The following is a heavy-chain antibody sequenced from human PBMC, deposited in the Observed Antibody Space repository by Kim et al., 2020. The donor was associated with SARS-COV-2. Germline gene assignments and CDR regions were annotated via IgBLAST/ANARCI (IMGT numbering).Heavy chain of an antibody. CDR1: GFTFSSYS. J-gene: IGHJ6*02. CDR3: ARGMGRITIFGVVIEDYYYGMDV. CDR2: ISSSSSYI. Sequence: GGSLRLSCAASGFTFSSYSMNWVRQAPGKGLEWVSSISSSSSYIYYADSVKGRFTISIDNAKNSLYLQMNSLRAEDTAVYYCARGMGRITIFGVVIEDYYYGMDVWGQGTTVTVSS. V-gene: IGHV3-21*01. D-gene: IGHD3-3*01.